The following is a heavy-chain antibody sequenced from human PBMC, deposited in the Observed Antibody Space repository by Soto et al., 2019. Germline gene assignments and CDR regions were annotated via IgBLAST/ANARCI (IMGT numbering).Heavy chain of an antibody. CDR1: GFTFSSYA. D-gene: IGHD3-10*01. CDR3: ANAPGEWRGDYYYYSMDV. CDR2: ISGSGGST. Sequence: EVQLLESGGGFVQPGGSLRLSCAASGFTFSSYAMSWVRQAPGKGLEWVSAISGSGGSTYYADSVKGRFTISRDNSKNTLYLQMNSLRAEDTAVYYCANAPGEWRGDYYYYSMDVWGQGTTGTVSS. V-gene: IGHV3-23*01. J-gene: IGHJ6*02.